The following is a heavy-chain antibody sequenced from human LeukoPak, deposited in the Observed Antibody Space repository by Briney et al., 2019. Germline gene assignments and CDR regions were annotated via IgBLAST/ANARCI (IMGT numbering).Heavy chain of an antibody. V-gene: IGHV4-30-2*01. CDR2: IYHSGST. J-gene: IGHJ4*02. D-gene: IGHD3-9*01. Sequence: PSETLSLTCTVSGGSVSSDDYYWSWIRQPPGKGLEWVGYIYHSGSTYYNPSLKSRVTISVDKSKNQFSLKLTSVTAADTAVYYCARDGGGAGHYKGVDYWGQGTLVTVSS. CDR3: ARDGGGAGHYKGVDY. CDR1: GGSVSSDDYY.